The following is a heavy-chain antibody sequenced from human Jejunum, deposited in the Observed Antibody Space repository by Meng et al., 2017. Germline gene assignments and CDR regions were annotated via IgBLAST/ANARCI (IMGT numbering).Heavy chain of an antibody. CDR1: CDSFNKPVDY. CDR2: IYYSWST. Sequence: APVRVQLSQTRALTVTVSCDSFNKPVDYWSWIRQPPEKGLEWIWYIYYSWSTYYNPSLKSRDSISGDTSNKQFSLKLTSVTAADTAVYYCARSPYSGSALPFFDYWGQGSLVTVSS. CDR3: ARSPYSGSALPFFDY. J-gene: IGHJ4*02. V-gene: IGHV4-30-4*01. D-gene: IGHD1-26*01.